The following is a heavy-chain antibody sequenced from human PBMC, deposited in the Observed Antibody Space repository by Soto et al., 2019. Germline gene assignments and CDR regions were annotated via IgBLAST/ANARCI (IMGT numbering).Heavy chain of an antibody. D-gene: IGHD6-19*01. CDR2: ILSDGSKQ. Sequence: GGSLRLSCAASRFTFSYYAMHWIRQAPGKGQEWMAVILSDGSKQYYAESVKGRFTISRDNSKSTLYLQMNSLRVEDTAVYYCFCNISGAGPDASHMRHQETMVTV. CDR1: RFTFSYYA. CDR3: FCNISGAGPDASHM. J-gene: IGHJ3*02. V-gene: IGHV3-30-3*01.